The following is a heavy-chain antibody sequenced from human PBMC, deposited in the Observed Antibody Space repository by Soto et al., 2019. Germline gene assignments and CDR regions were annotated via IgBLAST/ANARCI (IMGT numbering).Heavy chain of an antibody. Sequence: SLTCAVSSGSISSSNWWSWVRQPPGKGLEWIGEIYHSGSTNYNPSLKSRVTISVDKSKNQFSLKLSSVTAADTAVYYCASSLGTGTTEWFDPWGQGTLVTVSS. CDR2: IYHSGST. CDR3: ASSLGTGTTEWFDP. CDR1: SGSISSSNW. J-gene: IGHJ5*02. V-gene: IGHV4-4*02. D-gene: IGHD1-7*01.